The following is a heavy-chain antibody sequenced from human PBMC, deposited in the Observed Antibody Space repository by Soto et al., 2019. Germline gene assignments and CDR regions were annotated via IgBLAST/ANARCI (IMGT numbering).Heavy chain of an antibody. CDR1: GYSFAGYG. CDR2: IDPSDSQT. D-gene: IGHD3-22*01. J-gene: IGHJ4*02. CDR3: ARQIYDSDTGPNFKYYFDS. Sequence: VESLTISCKVSGYSFAGYGITWVLQKPGKGLEWMGRIDPSDSQTYYSPSFRGHVTISATKSITTVFLQWSSLRASDTAMYYCARQIYDSDTGPNFKYYFDSWGQGTTVTGSS. V-gene: IGHV5-10-1*01.